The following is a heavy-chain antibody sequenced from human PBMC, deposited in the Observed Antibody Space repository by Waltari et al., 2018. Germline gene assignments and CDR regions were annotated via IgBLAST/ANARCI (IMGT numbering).Heavy chain of an antibody. CDR2: DNTNTGNA. Sequence: QVQPVQSGSELKKPGASVKVSCKASGYTFTTYAINWLRQPPGQGLELMGWDNTNTGNAPYVRGCTGRCVFSLDTSVSTAYLQINGLKAADSAVYYCAREVVPAATIVVNWFDPWGQGTLVTVSS. CDR3: AREVVPAATIVVNWFDP. V-gene: IGHV7-4-1*02. CDR1: GYTFTTYA. J-gene: IGHJ5*02. D-gene: IGHD2-2*01.